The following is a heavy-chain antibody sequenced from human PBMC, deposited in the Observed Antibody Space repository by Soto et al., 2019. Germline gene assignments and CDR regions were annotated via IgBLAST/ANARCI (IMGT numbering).Heavy chain of an antibody. V-gene: IGHV3-33*01. Sequence: GGSLRLSCAASGFTFSSYGMHWVRQAPGKGLEWVAVIWYDGSNKYYADSVKGRFTISRDNSKNTLYLQMNSLRAEDTAVYYCARARNDQQYSYWAYYYYYMDVWGKGTTVTVSS. CDR3: ARARNDQQYSYWAYYYYYMDV. D-gene: IGHD5-18*01. CDR1: GFTFSSYG. CDR2: IWYDGSNK. J-gene: IGHJ6*03.